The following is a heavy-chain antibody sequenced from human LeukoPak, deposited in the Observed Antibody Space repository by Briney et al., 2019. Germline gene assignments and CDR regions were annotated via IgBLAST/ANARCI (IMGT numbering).Heavy chain of an antibody. J-gene: IGHJ4*02. D-gene: IGHD3-16*01. Sequence: GGSLRLSCAASGFTFSNYAMSWVRQAPGKGLEWVSAISGSGGSTYYADSVKGRFTISRDNSKNTLYLQMNSLRAEDTAVYYCAKGRIMITFGGVTSYYFDYWGQGTLVTVSS. CDR3: AKGRIMITFGGVTSYYFDY. V-gene: IGHV3-23*01. CDR1: GFTFSNYA. CDR2: ISGSGGST.